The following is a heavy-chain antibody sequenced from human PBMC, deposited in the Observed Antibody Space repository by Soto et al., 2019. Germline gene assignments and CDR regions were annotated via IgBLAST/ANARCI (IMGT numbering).Heavy chain of an antibody. CDR1: GGSINSYY. CDR2: IYYSGSA. Sequence: SETLSLTCTVSGGSINSYYWSWIRQPPGKGLEWIGYIYYSGSANYNPSLKSRVTISVDTSKNQFSLKLSSVTAADTAVYYCARSDGRYWGQGTLVTVS. V-gene: IGHV4-59*01. CDR3: ARSDGRY. J-gene: IGHJ4*02.